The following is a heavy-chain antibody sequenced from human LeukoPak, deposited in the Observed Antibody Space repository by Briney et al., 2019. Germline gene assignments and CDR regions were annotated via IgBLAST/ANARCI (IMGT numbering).Heavy chain of an antibody. J-gene: IGHJ3*02. V-gene: IGHV3-7*01. CDR1: GFTFSSYY. CDR2: IKIDGTGR. CDR3: ARDPPPPLDAFDI. Sequence: QTGGSLRLSCAASGFTFSSYYMIWVRQAPGKGLEWVANIKIDGTGRYYVDSAKVRFTISRDNAKNSLYLQMNSLRAEDTAVYYCARDPPPPLDAFDICGQGTMVTVSS.